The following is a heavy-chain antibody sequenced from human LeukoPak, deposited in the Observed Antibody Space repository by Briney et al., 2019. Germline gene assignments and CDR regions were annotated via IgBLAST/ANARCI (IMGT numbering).Heavy chain of an antibody. V-gene: IGHV4-59*01. CDR3: ASRYYGSGYYYGMDV. D-gene: IGHD3-10*01. CDR1: VAPSVVTT. Sequence: SETLSSPALSLVAPSVVTTGAGSGSPQGRDWSGYNPSLKSRVTISVDTSKNQFSLKLSSVTAADTAVYYCASRYYGSGYYYGMDVWGQGTTVTVSS. J-gene: IGHJ6*02.